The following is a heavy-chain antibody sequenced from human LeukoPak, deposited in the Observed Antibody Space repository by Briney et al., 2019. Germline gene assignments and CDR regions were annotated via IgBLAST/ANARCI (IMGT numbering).Heavy chain of an antibody. CDR3: ARRQCTSSSCYLDY. CDR1: GFTSNIFA. CDR2: VSADGGST. Sequence: GSLRLSCAASGFTSNIFAINWVRQAPGKGLEYVSAVSADGGSTYYANSVKGRFTISRDNSKNMLYLQMGSLRGDDMAVYYCARRQCTSSSCYLDYWGQGTLVTVSS. J-gene: IGHJ4*02. D-gene: IGHD2-2*01. V-gene: IGHV3-64*01.